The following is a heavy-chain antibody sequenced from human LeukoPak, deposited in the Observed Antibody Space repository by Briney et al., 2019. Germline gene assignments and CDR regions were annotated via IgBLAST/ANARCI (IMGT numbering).Heavy chain of an antibody. D-gene: IGHD2-21*02. Sequence: ASVTVSCKASGYTFTGYYMHWLRQAPGQGLEWMGWINPNSGRTNYAQKFQGRVTITRDTSISTAYMELSRLRSDDTAVYYCARAVTGATPPTDWGQGTLVTVSS. V-gene: IGHV1-2*02. J-gene: IGHJ4*02. CDR1: GYTFTGYY. CDR2: INPNSGRT. CDR3: ARAVTGATPPTD.